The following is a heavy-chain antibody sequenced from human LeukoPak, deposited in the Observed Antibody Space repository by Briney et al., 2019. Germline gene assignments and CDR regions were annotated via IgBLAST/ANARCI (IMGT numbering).Heavy chain of an antibody. CDR1: GFTFSSYA. V-gene: IGHV3-23*01. Sequence: HPGGSLRLSCAASGFTFSSYAMSWVRQAPGKGLEWVSAISGSGGSTYYADSVKGRFTISRDNSKNTLFLQMNSLRAEDTAVYYCAKDGYTEWLGLYYFDYWGQGTLVTVSS. D-gene: IGHD6-19*01. CDR3: AKDGYTEWLGLYYFDY. J-gene: IGHJ4*02. CDR2: ISGSGGST.